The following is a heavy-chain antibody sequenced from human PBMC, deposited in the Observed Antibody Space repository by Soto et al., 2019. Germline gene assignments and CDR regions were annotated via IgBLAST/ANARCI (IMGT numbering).Heavy chain of an antibody. CDR3: ARDRGLMGAIQGGFDL. Sequence: SVKVSCKASGYTFTDYYIHWVRQAPGQGLEWMGIFNPSGGSTNYAQNFQGRVTMTTDTSTSTAYMELSSLTSEDTAVYYCARDRGLMGAIQGGFDLWGRGTLVTLSS. J-gene: IGHJ2*01. V-gene: IGHV1-46*01. CDR2: FNPSGGST. D-gene: IGHD1-26*01. CDR1: GYTFTDYY.